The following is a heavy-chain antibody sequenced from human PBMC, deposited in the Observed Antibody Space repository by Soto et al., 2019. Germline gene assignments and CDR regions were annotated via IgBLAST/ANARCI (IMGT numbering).Heavy chain of an antibody. Sequence: LRLSCAASGFTFSSYAMHWVRQAPGKGLEWVAVISYDGSNKYYADSVKGRFTISRDNSKNTLYLQMNSLRAEDTAVYYCAREGYCSGGSCYSSPFDYWGQGTLVTVSS. D-gene: IGHD2-15*01. J-gene: IGHJ4*02. V-gene: IGHV3-30-3*01. CDR1: GFTFSSYA. CDR3: AREGYCSGGSCYSSPFDY. CDR2: ISYDGSNK.